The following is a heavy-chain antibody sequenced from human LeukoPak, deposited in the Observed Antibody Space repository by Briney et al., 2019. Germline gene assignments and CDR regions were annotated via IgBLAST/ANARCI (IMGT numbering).Heavy chain of an antibody. V-gene: IGHV4-34*01. CDR1: GGSFSGYY. CDR2: INHSGST. CDR3: ARHAFFVY. J-gene: IGHJ4*02. Sequence: SETLSLTCAVYGGSFSGYYWSWIRQPPGKGLEWIGEINHSGSTNYNPSLKSRVTISVDTSKNQFSLKLSSVTAADTAVYYCARHAFFVYWGQGTLVTVSS.